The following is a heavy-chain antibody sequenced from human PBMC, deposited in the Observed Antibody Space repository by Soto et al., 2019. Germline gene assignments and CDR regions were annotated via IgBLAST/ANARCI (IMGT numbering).Heavy chain of an antibody. J-gene: IGHJ3*02. CDR2: SYSSGST. D-gene: IGHD6-13*01. CDR3: ARGDSTTHGDAFDI. CDR1: GGSISFYY. V-gene: IGHV4-59*01. Sequence: QVQLQESGPGLVKPSETLSLTCSVSGGSISFYYWNWIRQSPGKGLEWIGYSYSSGSTNYNPSLKSRVTISLDTSKNQFSLQLSSVTAADTAVYYCARGDSTTHGDAFDIWGQGRMVTVSP.